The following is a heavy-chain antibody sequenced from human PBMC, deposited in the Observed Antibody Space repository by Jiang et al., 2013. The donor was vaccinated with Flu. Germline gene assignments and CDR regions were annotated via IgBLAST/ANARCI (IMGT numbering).Heavy chain of an antibody. CDR1: GGTFSSYA. D-gene: IGHD2-2*02. V-gene: IGHV1-69*01. Sequence: KASGGTFSSYAISWVRQAPGQGLEWMGGIIPIFGTANYAQKFQGRVTITADESTSTAYMELSSLRSEDTAVYYCASRLGYCSSTSCYNGFDYWGQGTLVTVSS. CDR2: IIPIFGTA. J-gene: IGHJ4*02. CDR3: ASRLGYCSSTSCYNGFDY.